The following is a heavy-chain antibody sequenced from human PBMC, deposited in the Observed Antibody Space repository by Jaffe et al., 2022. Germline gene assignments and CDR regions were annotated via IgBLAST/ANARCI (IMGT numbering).Heavy chain of an antibody. CDR2: VYPGDSDT. V-gene: IGHV5-51*01. CDR3: VRQPRDYYDSSGYPRPSYYFDY. D-gene: IGHD3-22*01. Sequence: EVQLVQSGAEVKKPGESLKISCKGSGYSFPSYWIGWVRQMPGKGLEWMGIVYPGDSDTRYSPSFQGQVTISADKSISTAYLQWSSLKASDTAMYYCVRQPRDYYDSSGYPRPSYYFDYWGQGTLVTVSS. CDR1: GYSFPSYW. J-gene: IGHJ4*02.